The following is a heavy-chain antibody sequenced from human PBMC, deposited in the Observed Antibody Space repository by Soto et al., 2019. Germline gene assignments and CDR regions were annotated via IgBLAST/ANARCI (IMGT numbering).Heavy chain of an antibody. CDR2: ISYDGSNK. CDR1: GFTFSSYA. J-gene: IGHJ6*02. CDR3: ARDRPKQIWFGELLHYYGMDV. V-gene: IGHV3-30-3*01. Sequence: LSLTCAASGFTFSSYAMHWVRQAPGKGLEWVAVISYDGSNKYYADSVKGRFTISRDNSKNTLYLQMNSLRAEDTAVYYCARDRPKQIWFGELLHYYGMDVWGQGTTVTVSS. D-gene: IGHD3-10*01.